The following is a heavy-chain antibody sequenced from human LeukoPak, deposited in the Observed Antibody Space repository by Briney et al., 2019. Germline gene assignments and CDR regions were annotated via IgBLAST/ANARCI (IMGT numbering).Heavy chain of an antibody. CDR3: AKISSGSDAFDI. J-gene: IGHJ3*02. CDR2: IRYDGSNK. Sequence: GGSLRLSCAASGFTFSSYGMHWVRQAPGKGLEWVPFIRYDGSNKYYADSVKGRFTISRDNSKNTLYLQMTSLRAEDTAVYYCAKISSGSDAFDIWGQGTMVTVSS. CDR1: GFTFSSYG. V-gene: IGHV3-30*02. D-gene: IGHD3-10*01.